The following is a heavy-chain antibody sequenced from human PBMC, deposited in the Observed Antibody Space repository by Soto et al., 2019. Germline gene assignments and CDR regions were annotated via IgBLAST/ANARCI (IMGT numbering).Heavy chain of an antibody. J-gene: IGHJ4*02. Sequence: EVQLLESEGGLVQPGGSLRLSCAGSGFTFSSYAVSWVRQAPGKGLEWVSGISGSGGTTYYADSVKGRFTISRDNSKNTLYLQMNSLRAEDTAVYYCAKGFLEWLSSPDYWGQGTLVTVSS. CDR2: ISGSGGTT. CDR3: AKGFLEWLSSPDY. D-gene: IGHD3-3*01. CDR1: GFTFSSYA. V-gene: IGHV3-23*01.